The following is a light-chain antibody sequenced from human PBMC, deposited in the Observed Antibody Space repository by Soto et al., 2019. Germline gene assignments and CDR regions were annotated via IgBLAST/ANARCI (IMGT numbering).Light chain of an antibody. Sequence: ALQLTQSPSSLSASVGDRVTITCRASQGIAKDLGWYQQKPGKAPRLLIFGASFLQSGVPSRFSGSGSGTDFTLTINGLQPEDFATYYCQKYNSAPRTFGQGTKVEIK. V-gene: IGKV1-6*01. J-gene: IGKJ1*01. CDR2: GAS. CDR1: QGIAKD. CDR3: QKYNSAPRT.